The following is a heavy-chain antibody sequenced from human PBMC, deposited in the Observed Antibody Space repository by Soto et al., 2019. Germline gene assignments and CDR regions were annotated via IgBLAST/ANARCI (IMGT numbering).Heavy chain of an antibody. CDR1: GFTFSSYW. D-gene: IGHD6-13*01. V-gene: IGHV3-7*01. J-gene: IGHJ4*02. CDR2: IKQDGSEK. Sequence: EVQLVESGGGLVQPGGSLRLSCAASGFTFSSYWMSWVRQAPGKGLEWVANIKQDGSEKYYVDSVKGRFTISRDNAKNSRYLQMNSLRAEDTAVYYCARHGRSRSSSWFAYWGQGTLVTVSS. CDR3: ARHGRSRSSSWFAY.